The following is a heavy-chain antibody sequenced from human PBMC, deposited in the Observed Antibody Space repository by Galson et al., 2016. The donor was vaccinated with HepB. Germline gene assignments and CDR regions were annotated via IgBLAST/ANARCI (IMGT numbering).Heavy chain of an antibody. D-gene: IGHD3-10*01. CDR2: ISFSSSTI. V-gene: IGHV3-48*01. J-gene: IGHJ6*02. Sequence: SLRLSCAASGFTLSSYSMYWVRQAPGKGLEWVSYISFSSSTIYYADSVKGRFTISRDNCKNSLYLQMNSLRAEDTAVYYCARVQEYGRQLPYGMDVWGQGTTVTVFS. CDR3: ARVQEYGRQLPYGMDV. CDR1: GFTLSSYS.